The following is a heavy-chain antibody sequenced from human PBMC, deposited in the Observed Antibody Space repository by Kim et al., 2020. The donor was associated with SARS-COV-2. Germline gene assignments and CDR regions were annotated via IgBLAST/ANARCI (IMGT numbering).Heavy chain of an antibody. Sequence: ASVKVSCKASGYTFTSYGISWVRQAPGQGLEWMGWISAYNGNTNYAQKLQGRVTMTTDTSTSTAYMELRSLRSDDTAVYYCARDLTQLLVYYDFWSGYRGGESLDYWGQGTLVTVSS. CDR3: ARDLTQLLVYYDFWSGYRGGESLDY. J-gene: IGHJ4*02. CDR2: ISAYNGNT. CDR1: GYTFTSYG. D-gene: IGHD3-3*01. V-gene: IGHV1-18*04.